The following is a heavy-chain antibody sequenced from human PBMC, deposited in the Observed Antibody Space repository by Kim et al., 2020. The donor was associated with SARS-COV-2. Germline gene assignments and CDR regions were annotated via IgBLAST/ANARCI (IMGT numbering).Heavy chain of an antibody. CDR1: GYTFRNFD. Sequence: ASVKVSCKATGYTFRNFDINWVRQASGQGLEWMGWMNSESGKTGSAQNFEGRLTMTRDVSRGTAYMELSSLTSEDTAVYFCARGRCNNSCYPEGYYRYYMDVWGQGTTVTVSS. CDR2: MNSESGKT. J-gene: IGHJ6*03. CDR3: ARGRCNNSCYPEGYYRYYMDV. V-gene: IGHV1-8*01. D-gene: IGHD5-12*01.